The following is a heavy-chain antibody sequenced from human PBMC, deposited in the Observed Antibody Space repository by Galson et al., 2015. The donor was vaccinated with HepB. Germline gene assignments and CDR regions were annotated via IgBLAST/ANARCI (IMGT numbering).Heavy chain of an antibody. J-gene: IGHJ2*01. CDR3: AADGDSSGYGDRYFDL. Sequence: SVKVSCKASGFIFTSSAVQWVRQARGQRLEWIGWIVVGSGNTNYAQKFQERVTITRDMSTSTAYMELSSLRSEDTAVYYCAADGDSSGYGDRYFDLWGRGTLVTVSS. CDR1: GFIFTSSA. D-gene: IGHD3-22*01. CDR2: IVVGSGNT. V-gene: IGHV1-58*01.